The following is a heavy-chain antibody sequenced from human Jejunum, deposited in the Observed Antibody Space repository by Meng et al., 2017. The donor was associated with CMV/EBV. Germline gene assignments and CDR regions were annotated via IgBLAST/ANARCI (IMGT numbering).Heavy chain of an antibody. J-gene: IGHJ4*02. CDR1: GFTLSNYW. CDR3: AKGGDGSKRIDY. Sequence: VVSGFTLSNYWMHWVRQAPGKGLVWVSRISLDGSSTNYADSVKGRFTISRDNAKNTVYLQMKSLRAEDTAVFYCAKGGDGSKRIDYWGQGSLVTVSS. D-gene: IGHD2-15*01. CDR2: ISLDGSST. V-gene: IGHV3-74*01.